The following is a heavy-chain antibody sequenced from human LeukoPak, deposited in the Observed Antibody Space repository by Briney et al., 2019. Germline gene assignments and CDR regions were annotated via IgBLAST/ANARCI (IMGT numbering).Heavy chain of an antibody. J-gene: IGHJ4*02. Sequence: ASVKVSCKASGYTFTSYGISWVRQAPGQGLEWMGWISAYNGNTNYAQKLQGSVTMTTDTSTSTVYMELRSLRSDDTAVYYCARDSRPDTPFDYWGQGTLVTVSS. V-gene: IGHV1-18*01. D-gene: IGHD2-15*01. CDR3: ARDSRPDTPFDY. CDR1: GYTFTSYG. CDR2: ISAYNGNT.